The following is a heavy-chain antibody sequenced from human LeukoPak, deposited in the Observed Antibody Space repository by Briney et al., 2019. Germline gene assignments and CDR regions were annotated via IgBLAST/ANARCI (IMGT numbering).Heavy chain of an antibody. CDR1: GGSISSTNYY. CDR2: SGST. V-gene: IGHV4-39*01. J-gene: IGHJ6*02. CDR3: ARSYHGVDV. Sequence: LXLTCAVSGGSISSTNYYWGWIRXPPGKGLEWIGSSGSTYYNPSLKSRVIISVDTSKNQFSLKLSSVTAADTAVYYCARSYHGVDVWGQGTTVTVSS. D-gene: IGHD3-16*02.